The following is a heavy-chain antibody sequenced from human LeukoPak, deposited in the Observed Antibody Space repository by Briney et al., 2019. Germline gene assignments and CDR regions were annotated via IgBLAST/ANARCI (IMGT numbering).Heavy chain of an antibody. CDR2: ISSSSSYI. CDR1: GFTFSSYS. Sequence: PGGSRRLSCAASGFTFSSYSMNWVRQAPGKGLEWVSSISSSSSYIYYADSVKGRFTISRDNAKNSLYLQMNSLRAEDTAVYYCARVYAASRYFQHWGQGTLVTVSS. CDR3: ARVYAASRYFQH. V-gene: IGHV3-21*01. J-gene: IGHJ1*01. D-gene: IGHD2/OR15-2a*01.